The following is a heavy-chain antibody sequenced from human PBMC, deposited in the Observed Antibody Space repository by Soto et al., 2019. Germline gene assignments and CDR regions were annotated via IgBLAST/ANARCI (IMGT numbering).Heavy chain of an antibody. CDR2: VYYTVIA. V-gene: IGHV4-59*08. J-gene: IGHJ5*02. Sequence: PSETLSLTCTVSCGSLTSYYWSWIRQPPGNGLYCIGFVYYTVIAMXXPSLKSRXXITLDTSKSHXSLRLTSVTASYTALYYCARLGAYYQSLDPWRQGTVVTVSS. CDR3: ARLGAYYQSLDP. D-gene: IGHD2-21*01. CDR1: CGSLTSYY.